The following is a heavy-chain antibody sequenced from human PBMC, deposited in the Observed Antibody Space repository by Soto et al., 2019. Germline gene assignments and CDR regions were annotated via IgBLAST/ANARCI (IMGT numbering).Heavy chain of an antibody. CDR3: ARDPSNSWYRGDDVDV. CDR1: GFTFSSYW. D-gene: IGHD1-1*01. J-gene: IGHJ6*02. V-gene: IGHV3-7*01. CDR2: IQQDGTQK. Sequence: EVQLVESGGGLVQPGGSVRLSCAASGFTFSSYWMTWVRQAPGKGLEWVANIQQDGTQKYYVDSVKGRFTISRDNAKNSLYLQMSSLRAEDTAVYHCARDPSNSWYRGDDVDVWGQGTMVTVSS.